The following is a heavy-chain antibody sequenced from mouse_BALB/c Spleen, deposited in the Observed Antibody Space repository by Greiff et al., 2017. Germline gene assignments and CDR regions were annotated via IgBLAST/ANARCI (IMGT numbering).Heavy chain of an antibody. V-gene: IGHV5-12-1*01. CDR3: ARLYRYDEGAMDY. J-gene: IGHJ4*01. Sequence: EVQGVESGGGLVKPGGSLKLSCAASGFAFSSYDMSWVRQTPEKRLEWVAYISSGGGSTYYPDTVKGRFTISRDNAKNTLYLQMSSLKSEDTALYYCARLYRYDEGAMDYWGQGTSVTVSS. D-gene: IGHD2-14*01. CDR1: GFAFSSYD. CDR2: ISSGGGST.